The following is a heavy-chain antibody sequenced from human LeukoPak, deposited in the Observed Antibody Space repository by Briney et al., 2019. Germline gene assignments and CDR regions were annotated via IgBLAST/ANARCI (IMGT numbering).Heavy chain of an antibody. V-gene: IGHV3-48*03. Sequence: GGSLRLSCAASGFTFSSYEMNWVRQAPGKGLEWVSYISSSGSTIYYADSVKGRFTISRDNAKNSLSLQMNSLRAEDTAVYYCARSPAGANYYLDVWGKGTTVTISS. D-gene: IGHD1-14*01. CDR3: ARSPAGANYYLDV. J-gene: IGHJ6*03. CDR2: ISSSGSTI. CDR1: GFTFSSYE.